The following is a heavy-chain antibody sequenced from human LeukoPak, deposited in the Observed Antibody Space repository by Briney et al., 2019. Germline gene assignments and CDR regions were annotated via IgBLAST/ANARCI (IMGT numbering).Heavy chain of an antibody. CDR2: IKQDGSEK. Sequence: GGSLRLSCAASGFTFSSYWMSWVRQAPGKGLEWVANIKQDGSEKFYVDSVKGRFTISRDNAKNSLYLQMNTLRVEDTAVYYCARARIGHIFDYWGQGILVTVSS. J-gene: IGHJ4*02. V-gene: IGHV3-7*01. CDR1: GFTFSSYW. D-gene: IGHD2-21*01. CDR3: ARARIGHIFDY.